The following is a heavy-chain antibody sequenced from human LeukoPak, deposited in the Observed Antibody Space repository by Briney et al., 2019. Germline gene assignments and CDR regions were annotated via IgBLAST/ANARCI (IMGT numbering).Heavy chain of an antibody. J-gene: IGHJ6*03. CDR3: ARVSGGVRYYYYYMDV. V-gene: IGHV4-39*07. D-gene: IGHD2-8*01. CDR1: GGSISSSSYY. CDR2: IYYSGST. Sequence: PSETLSLTCTVSGGSISSSSYYWGWIRQPPGKGLEWIGSIYYSGSTYYNPSLKSRVTISVDTSKNQFSLKLSSVTAADTAMYYCARVSGGVRYYYYYMDVWGKGTTVTVSS.